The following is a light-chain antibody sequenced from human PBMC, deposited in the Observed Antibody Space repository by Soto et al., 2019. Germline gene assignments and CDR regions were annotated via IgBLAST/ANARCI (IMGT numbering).Light chain of an antibody. CDR1: QNVNIF. CDR3: QQYSSYYRP. Sequence: DIQMTQSPSILSAAVGDRVTISCRASQNVNIFLAWYQQKPGKAPKLLISDASTLESGVPSRFSSSGSGTEFTLTITGLQPDDSATYYCQQYSSYYRPFGQGTKVDIK. J-gene: IGKJ1*01. CDR2: DAS. V-gene: IGKV1-5*01.